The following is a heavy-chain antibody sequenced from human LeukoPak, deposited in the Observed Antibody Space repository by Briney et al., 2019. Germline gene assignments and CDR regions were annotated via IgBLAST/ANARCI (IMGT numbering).Heavy chain of an antibody. CDR3: ARGSRYSYGL. Sequence: SETLSLTCAVSGGSISSGGYSWGWIRQPPGKGLGWIVYIYHSGSTYYNPSLKSRVTISVDRSKNQFSLKLSSVTAADTAVYYCARGSRYSYGLWGQGTLVTVAS. CDR1: GGSISSGGYS. J-gene: IGHJ4*02. CDR2: IYHSGST. V-gene: IGHV4-30-2*01. D-gene: IGHD5-18*01.